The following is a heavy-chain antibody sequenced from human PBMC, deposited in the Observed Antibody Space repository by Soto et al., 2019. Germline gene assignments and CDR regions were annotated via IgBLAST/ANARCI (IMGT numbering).Heavy chain of an antibody. J-gene: IGHJ6*02. CDR2: IYYSGST. CDR1: GGSVSSGSYY. CDR3: AREVVVVPAAPPLYYYGMDV. V-gene: IGHV4-61*01. Sequence: KPSETLSLTCTVSGGSVSSGSYYWSWIRQPPGKGLEWIGYIYYSGSTNYNPSLKSRVTISVDTSKNQFSLKLSSVTAADTAVYYCAREVVVVPAAPPLYYYGMDVWGQGTTVTVSS. D-gene: IGHD2-2*01.